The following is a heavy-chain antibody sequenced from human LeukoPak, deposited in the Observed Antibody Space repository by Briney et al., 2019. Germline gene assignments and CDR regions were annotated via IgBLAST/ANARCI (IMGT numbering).Heavy chain of an antibody. CDR1: GYSFSSNW. D-gene: IGHD5-24*01. Sequence: GESLKISCKGSGYSFSSNWLGWVRQTPGKGLEWMGIIWPGDSDSRYSPSFQGQVTISVDKSISTAYLQWNSLKTSDTAMYFCARRLMAVLSGYYFDSWGQGTLVTVSS. CDR3: ARRLMAVLSGYYFDS. CDR2: IWPGDSDS. J-gene: IGHJ4*02. V-gene: IGHV5-51*01.